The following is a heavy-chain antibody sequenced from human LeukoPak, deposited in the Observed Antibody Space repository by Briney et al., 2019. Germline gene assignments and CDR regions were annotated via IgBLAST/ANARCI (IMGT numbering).Heavy chain of an antibody. CDR2: INPNSGGT. CDR1: GYTFTGYY. D-gene: IGHD3-16*02. CDR3: ARDSGDYVWGSYRYSLGY. V-gene: IGHV1-2*02. Sequence: GASVKVSCKASGYTFTGYYMHWVRQAPGQGLEWMGWINPNSGGTNYAQKFQGRVTMTRDTSISTAYMELSRLRSDDTAAYYCARDSGDYVWGSYRYSLGYWGQGTLVTVSS. J-gene: IGHJ4*02.